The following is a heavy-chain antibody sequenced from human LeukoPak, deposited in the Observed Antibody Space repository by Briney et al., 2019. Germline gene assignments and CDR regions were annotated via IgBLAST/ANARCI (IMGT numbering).Heavy chain of an antibody. CDR2: IYHSGST. Sequence: PSETPSLTCTVSGYSISSGYYWGWIRQPPGKGLEWIGSIYHSGSTYYNPSLKSRVTISVDTSKNQFSLKLSSVTAADTAVYYCARDLGWFDPWGQGTLVTVSS. D-gene: IGHD3-16*01. CDR1: GYSISSGYY. V-gene: IGHV4-38-2*02. CDR3: ARDLGWFDP. J-gene: IGHJ5*02.